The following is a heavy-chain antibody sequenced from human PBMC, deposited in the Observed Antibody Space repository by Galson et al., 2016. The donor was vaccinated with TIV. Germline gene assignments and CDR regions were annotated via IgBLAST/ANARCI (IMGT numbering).Heavy chain of an antibody. Sequence: SVKVSYKASGYTFSRYGITWVRQAPGQGLEWMGWISVYNGNTKYAQNIQGRVTMTTDTSTTTAYMELRSLRSDDTAIYYCARHGEMSTMTYSYKYGLDVWGQGTTVTVSS. D-gene: IGHD5-24*01. V-gene: IGHV1-18*04. CDR2: ISVYNGNT. CDR3: ARHGEMSTMTYSYKYGLDV. CDR1: GYTFSRYG. J-gene: IGHJ6*02.